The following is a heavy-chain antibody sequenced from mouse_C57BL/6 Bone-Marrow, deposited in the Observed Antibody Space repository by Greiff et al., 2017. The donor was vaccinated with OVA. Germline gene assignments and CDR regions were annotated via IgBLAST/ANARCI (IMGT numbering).Heavy chain of an antibody. J-gene: IGHJ3*01. CDR3: ARLGMARLEFAY. V-gene: IGHV1-53*01. CDR2: INPSNGGT. D-gene: IGHD2-3*01. Sequence: QVQLQQPGTELVKPGASVKLSCKASGYTFTSYWMHWVKQRPGQGLEWIGDINPSNGGTNYNEKFKSKATLTVDKSSSTAYMQLSSLTSEDSAVYYCARLGMARLEFAYWGQGTLVTVSA. CDR1: GYTFTSYW.